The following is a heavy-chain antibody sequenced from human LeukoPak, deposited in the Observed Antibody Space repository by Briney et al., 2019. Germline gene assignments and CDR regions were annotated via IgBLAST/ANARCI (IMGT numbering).Heavy chain of an antibody. CDR1: GYSISSGYY. V-gene: IGHV4-38-2*02. CDR2: IYPTGST. Sequence: SETLSLTCTVSGYSISSGYYWGWIRQPPGKGLEWIGNIYPTGSTYYNPSLKSRVTISVDTSKNQFSLKVSSVTAADTAVYYCARGEMATIEDAFDIWGQGTMVTVSS. J-gene: IGHJ3*02. D-gene: IGHD5-24*01. CDR3: ARGEMATIEDAFDI.